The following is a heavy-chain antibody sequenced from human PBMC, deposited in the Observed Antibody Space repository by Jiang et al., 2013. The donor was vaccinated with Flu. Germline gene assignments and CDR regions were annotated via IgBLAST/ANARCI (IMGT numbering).Heavy chain of an antibody. V-gene: IGHV1-69*04. D-gene: IGHD3-22*01. CDR3: ASVPYYYDSSGYLLPSPDDY. J-gene: IGHJ4*02. CDR2: IIPILGIA. Sequence: SGAEVKKPGSSVKVSCKASGGTFSSYTISWVRQAPGQGLEWMGRIIPILGIANYAQKFQGRVTITADKSTSTAYMELSSLRSEDTAVYYCASVPYYYDSSGYLLPSPDDYWGQGTLVTVSS. CDR1: GGTFSSYT.